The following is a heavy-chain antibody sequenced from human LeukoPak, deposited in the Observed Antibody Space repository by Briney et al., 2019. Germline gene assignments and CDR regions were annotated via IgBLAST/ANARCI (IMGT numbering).Heavy chain of an antibody. CDR1: GFTFRSYG. J-gene: IGHJ6*02. V-gene: IGHV3-30*18. D-gene: IGHD3-10*01. Sequence: GGSLRLSCAASGFTFRSYGMHWVRQAPGKGMEWVAVIAYDGSNTYYADSVKGRFTISSDGAKNTLYLQMTSLRAEDSAVYYCAKGGEYYYGMDVWGQGTTVTVSS. CDR3: AKGGEYYYGMDV. CDR2: IAYDGSNT.